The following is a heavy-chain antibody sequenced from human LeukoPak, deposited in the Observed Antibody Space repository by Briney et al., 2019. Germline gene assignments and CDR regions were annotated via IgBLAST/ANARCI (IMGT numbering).Heavy chain of an antibody. V-gene: IGHV5-51*01. CDR2: IYPGDSDT. D-gene: IGHD3-10*01. J-gene: IGHJ6*03. CDR3: ARFDVFRFGEYNYYYMDV. Sequence: GESLKISCKGSGYSFTSYWIGWVRQLPGKGLEWMGIIYPGDSDTRYSPSFQGQVTISADKSISTAYLQWSSLKASDTATYYCARFDVFRFGEYNYYYMDVWGKGTTVTISS. CDR1: GYSFTSYW.